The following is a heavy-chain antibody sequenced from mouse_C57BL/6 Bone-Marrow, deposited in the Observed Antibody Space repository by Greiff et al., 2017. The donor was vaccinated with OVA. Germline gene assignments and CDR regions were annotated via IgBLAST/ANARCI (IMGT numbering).Heavy chain of an antibody. CDR1: GFTFSSYA. V-gene: IGHV5-4*01. J-gene: IGHJ4*01. Sequence: EVQLVESGGGLVKPGGSLKLSCAASGFTFSSYAMSWVRQTPEKRLEWVATISDGGSYTYYPDNVKGRFAISRDNAKNNLYLQKSNLKSEDTAMYYCAALLLRANYYSMDYWGQGTSVTVSS. D-gene: IGHD1-1*01. CDR3: AALLLRANYYSMDY. CDR2: ISDGGSYT.